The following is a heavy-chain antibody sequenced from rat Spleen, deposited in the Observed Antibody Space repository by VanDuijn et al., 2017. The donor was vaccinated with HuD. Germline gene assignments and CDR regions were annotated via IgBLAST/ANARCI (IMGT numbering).Heavy chain of an antibody. CDR3: ARGCPDY. J-gene: IGHJ2*01. Sequence: EVKLLESGGGLVQPGDSMRLSCAASGFTFTDFYMNWIRQPAGKAPEWLGFIRDKTNGYTTEYNPSVKGRFTISRDNTQNILYLQMNTLRAEDTATYYCARGCPDYWGQGVMVTVSS. D-gene: IGHD4-4*01. CDR2: IRDKTNGYTT. CDR1: GFTFTDFY. V-gene: IGHV7-7*01.